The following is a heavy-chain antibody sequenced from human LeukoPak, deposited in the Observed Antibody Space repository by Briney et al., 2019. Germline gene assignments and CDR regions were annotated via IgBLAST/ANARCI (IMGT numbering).Heavy chain of an antibody. V-gene: IGHV3-23*01. D-gene: IGHD2-15*01. CDR2: ISGSGGNT. CDR1: GFTFSSYA. J-gene: IGHJ4*02. CDR3: AKGANDILVVVAGYFDS. Sequence: GGSLRLSCAASGFTFSSYAMSWVRQAPGKGLEWVSAISGSGGNTYFADSVKGRFTISRDNSKHTLYLQMNSLTAEDTAVYYCAKGANDILVVVAGYFDSWGQGTLVTVSS.